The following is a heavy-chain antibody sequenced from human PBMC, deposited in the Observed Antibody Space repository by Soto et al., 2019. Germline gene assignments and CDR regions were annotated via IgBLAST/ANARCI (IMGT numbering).Heavy chain of an antibody. V-gene: IGHV4-39*01. CDR2: IYYSGST. Sequence: SETLSLTCTVSGGSISSSSYYWGWIRQPPGKGLEWIGSIYYSGSTYYNPSLKSRVTISVDTSKNQFSLKLSSVTAADTAVYYCARHWAYCGGDCYSHSHFDYWGQGTLVTVSS. D-gene: IGHD2-21*02. CDR1: GGSISSSSYY. CDR3: ARHWAYCGGDCYSHSHFDY. J-gene: IGHJ4*02.